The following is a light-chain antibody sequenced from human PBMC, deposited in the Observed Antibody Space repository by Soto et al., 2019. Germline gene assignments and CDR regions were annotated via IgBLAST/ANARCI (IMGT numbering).Light chain of an antibody. V-gene: IGKV1-9*01. Sequence: IQLTQSPSSLSASVGDRVTITCRASQGISSYLAWYQQKPGKAPKLLIYAASTLQSGVPSRFSGSGSGTVFTLTISSLQPEDFATYYCQQLNSYPLTFGGGTKVDIK. CDR1: QGISSY. CDR2: AAS. J-gene: IGKJ4*01. CDR3: QQLNSYPLT.